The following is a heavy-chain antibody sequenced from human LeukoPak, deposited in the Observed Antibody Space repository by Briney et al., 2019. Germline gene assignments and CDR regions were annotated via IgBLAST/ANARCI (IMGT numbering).Heavy chain of an antibody. CDR1: GYTFTSYY. J-gene: IGHJ4*02. CDR3: ARHRYSGSGGLGYFDY. Sequence: ASVKVSCKASGYTFTSYYMHWVRQAPGQGLEWMGIINPSGGSTSYAQKFQGRVTMTRDTSTSTVYMELSRLRSDDTAVYYCARHRYSGSGGLGYFDYWGQGTLVTVSS. CDR2: INPSGGST. V-gene: IGHV1-46*01. D-gene: IGHD1-26*01.